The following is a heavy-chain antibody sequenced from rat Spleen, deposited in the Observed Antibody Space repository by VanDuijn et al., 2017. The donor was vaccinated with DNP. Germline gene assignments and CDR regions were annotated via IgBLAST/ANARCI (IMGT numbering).Heavy chain of an antibody. CDR3: DTSSYYGYDYGFAY. Sequence: EVQLVESGGGLVQPGRSLKLSCAASGFTFSNSGMHWIRQAPTKGLEWVATISYDGTRTYYRASVKGRFTISSDISKSPLYLQMDSLRSEDTATYYCDTSSYYGYDYGFAYWGQGTLVTVSS. CDR2: ISYDGTRT. V-gene: IGHV5-19*01. J-gene: IGHJ3*01. D-gene: IGHD1-7*01. CDR1: GFTFSNSG.